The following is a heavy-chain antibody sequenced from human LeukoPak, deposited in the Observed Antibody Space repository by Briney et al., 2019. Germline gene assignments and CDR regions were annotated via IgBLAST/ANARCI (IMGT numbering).Heavy chain of an antibody. V-gene: IGHV3-33*01. D-gene: IGHD7-27*01. Sequence: GGSLRLSCAASGFTFSSYGMHWVRQAPAQGLEWVAVIWFDGSNKYYADSVKGRFTISRDNSKNTLYLQMNSLRAEDTAVYYCARDRDWGCSYCSYWGQGTLVTVSS. CDR1: GFTFSSYG. J-gene: IGHJ4*02. CDR2: IWFDGSNK. CDR3: ARDRDWGCSYCSY.